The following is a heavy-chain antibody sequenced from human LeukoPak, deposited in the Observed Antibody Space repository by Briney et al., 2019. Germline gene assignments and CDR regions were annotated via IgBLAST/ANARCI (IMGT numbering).Heavy chain of an antibody. CDR1: GGSISSGGYY. CDR3: ARGSYTVTMIVVVIDAFDI. V-gene: IGHV4-31*03. J-gene: IGHJ3*02. Sequence: SQTLSLTCTVSGGSISSGGYYWSWIRQPPGKGLEWIGYIYHSGSTYYNPSLKSRVTISVDTSKNQFSLKLSSVTAADTAVYYCARGSYTVTMIVVVIDAFDIWGQGTMVTVSS. CDR2: IYHSGST. D-gene: IGHD3-22*01.